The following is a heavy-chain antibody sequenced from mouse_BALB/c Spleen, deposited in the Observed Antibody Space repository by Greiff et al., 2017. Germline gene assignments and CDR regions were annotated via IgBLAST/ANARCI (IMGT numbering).Heavy chain of an antibody. Sequence: ESGGGLVQPGGSRKLSCAASGFTFSSFGMHWVRQAPEKGLEWVAYISSGSSTIYYADTVKGRFTISRDNPKNTLFLQMTSLRSEDTAMYYCARYERYAMDYWGQGTSVTVSS. D-gene: IGHD2-3*01. V-gene: IGHV5-17*02. CDR2: ISSGSSTI. CDR1: GFTFSSFG. J-gene: IGHJ4*01. CDR3: ARYERYAMDY.